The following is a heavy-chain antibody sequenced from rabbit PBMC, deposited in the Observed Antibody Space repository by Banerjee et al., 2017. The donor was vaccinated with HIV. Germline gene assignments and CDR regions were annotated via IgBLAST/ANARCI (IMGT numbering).Heavy chain of an antibody. CDR1: GIDFSSYYY. Sequence: QQQLEESGGGLVKPGGTLTLTCKASGIDFSSYYYMCWVRQAPGKGLEWIACIYTGSGSTYYASWAKGRFTISKTSSTTVTLQMTSLTAADTATYFCARRGDAGYGYAAEYNLWGPGTLVTVS. CDR3: ARRGDAGYGYAAEYNL. CDR2: IYTGSGST. D-gene: IGHD6-1*01. J-gene: IGHJ4*01. V-gene: IGHV1S45*01.